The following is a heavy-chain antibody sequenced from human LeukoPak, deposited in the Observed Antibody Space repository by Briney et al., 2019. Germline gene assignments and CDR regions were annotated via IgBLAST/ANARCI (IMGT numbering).Heavy chain of an antibody. D-gene: IGHD4-23*01. CDR1: GGAFSSYD. Sequence: GASVKVSCKTSGGAFSSYDVSWLRQAPGQGFEWMGGITPIFGTANYAQKFQGRVTITAVESMSTAYMELSSLRSEDTAVYYCARGWLAETTVVTPYNYWGQGTLVTVSS. CDR3: ARGWLAETTVVTPYNY. V-gene: IGHV1-69*13. J-gene: IGHJ4*02. CDR2: ITPIFGTA.